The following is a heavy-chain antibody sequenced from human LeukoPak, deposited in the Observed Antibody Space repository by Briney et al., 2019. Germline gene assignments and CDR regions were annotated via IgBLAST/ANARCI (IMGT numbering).Heavy chain of an antibody. D-gene: IGHD3-10*01. CDR2: ISFDGSQK. J-gene: IGHJ5*02. V-gene: IGHV3-30*02. CDR1: GFTFSNYG. CDR3: SKDLTSDFGGDLDP. Sequence: GGSLRLSGAASGFTFSNYGMHWVRQAPGKGLEWVALISFDGSQKYYADSVKGRFTISRDNSKSTVYLQMNSLRVEDAAVYYCSKDLTSDFGGDLDPWGQGTLVTVSS.